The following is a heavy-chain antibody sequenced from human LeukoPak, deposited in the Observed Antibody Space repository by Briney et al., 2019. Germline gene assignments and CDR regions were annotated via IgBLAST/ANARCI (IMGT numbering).Heavy chain of an antibody. J-gene: IGHJ4*02. Sequence: SETLSLTCAVYGGSFSGYYWSWIRQPPGKGLEWIGEINHSGSTNYNPSLKCRVTISVDTSKNQFSLKLSSVTAADTAVYYCARAPYCSSTSCYKGYGEFDYWGQETLVTVSS. D-gene: IGHD2-2*02. V-gene: IGHV4-34*01. CDR1: GGSFSGYY. CDR2: INHSGST. CDR3: ARAPYCSSTSCYKGYGEFDY.